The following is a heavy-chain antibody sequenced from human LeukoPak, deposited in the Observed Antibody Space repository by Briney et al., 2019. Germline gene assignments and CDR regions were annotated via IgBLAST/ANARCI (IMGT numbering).Heavy chain of an antibody. J-gene: IGHJ2*01. V-gene: IGHV4-34*01. CDR2: INHSGDI. D-gene: IGHD6-13*01. Sequence: SETLSLTCGVYGESFSGFYWSWIRQTPGKGLQWIGEINHSGDINYNPSLESRVTISVDTSKRQFSLKLSSVTAADTAVYYCARGSAARYFDLWGRGTLVTVSS. CDR3: ARGSAARYFDL. CDR1: GESFSGFY.